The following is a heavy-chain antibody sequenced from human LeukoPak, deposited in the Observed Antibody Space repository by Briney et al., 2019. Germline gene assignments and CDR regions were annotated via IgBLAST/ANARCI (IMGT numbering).Heavy chain of an antibody. CDR3: ARQDADLDY. Sequence: ASVKVSCKASGYTFTGYYIYWVRQAPGQGPEWMGWINPNSDDTSYAQKFQGRVTMTRDTSVSTAYMELSRLTSDDTAVYYCARQDADLDYWGQGTLVTVSS. J-gene: IGHJ4*02. CDR1: GYTFTGYY. CDR2: INPNSDDT. V-gene: IGHV1-2*02.